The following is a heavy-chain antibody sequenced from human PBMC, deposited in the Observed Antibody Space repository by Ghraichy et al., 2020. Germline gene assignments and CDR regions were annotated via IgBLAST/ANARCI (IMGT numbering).Heavy chain of an antibody. Sequence: GGSLRLSCAASGFTFSNYSMIWVRQAPGKGLEWVSYISSSSTKIYYADSVKGRFTISRDNAKNYLFLQMNSLRDEDTAVYYCARKISSTSSPSRFDYWGQGTLVTVSS. CDR3: ARKISSTSSPSRFDY. J-gene: IGHJ4*02. D-gene: IGHD6-6*01. V-gene: IGHV3-48*02. CDR1: GFTFSNYS. CDR2: ISSSSTKI.